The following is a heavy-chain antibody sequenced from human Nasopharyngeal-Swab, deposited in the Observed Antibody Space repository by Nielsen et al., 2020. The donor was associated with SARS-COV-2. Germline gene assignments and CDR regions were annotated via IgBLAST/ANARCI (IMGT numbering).Heavy chain of an antibody. V-gene: IGHV4-34*01. D-gene: IGHD3-3*01. J-gene: IGHJ5*02. Sequence: WVAQRPWTRLGWDGEINHSGSTNYNPSLKSRVTISVDTSKNQFSLKLSSVTAADTAVYYCARGGLQLTIFGVVTPSNWFDPWGQGTLVTVSS. CDR3: ARGGLQLTIFGVVTPSNWFDP. CDR2: INHSGST.